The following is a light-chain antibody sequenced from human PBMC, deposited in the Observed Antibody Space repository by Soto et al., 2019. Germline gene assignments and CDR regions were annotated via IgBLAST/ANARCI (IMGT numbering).Light chain of an antibody. CDR2: DVS. J-gene: IGLJ1*01. Sequence: QSALTLPASVSGSPGQSIAISCTGTSSDVGGFNYVSWYQQHPGKAPKFMIYDVSSRPSGVSDRFSGSKSGNTASLTISGLQAEDEADYYCASYTTSSTYVFGTGTKVTVL. V-gene: IGLV2-14*03. CDR1: SSDVGGFNY. CDR3: ASYTTSSTYV.